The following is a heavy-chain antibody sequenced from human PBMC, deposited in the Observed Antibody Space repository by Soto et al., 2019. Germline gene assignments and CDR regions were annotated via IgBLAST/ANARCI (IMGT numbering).Heavy chain of an antibody. J-gene: IGHJ3*02. Sequence: GGSLRLSCAASGFTFSSYAMHWVRQAPGKGLEWVAVISYDGSNKYYADSVKGRFTISRDNSKNTLYLQMNSLRAEDTAVYYCARDSAVAGAFDIWGQGTMVTVSS. CDR1: GFTFSSYA. CDR3: ARDSAVAGAFDI. D-gene: IGHD6-19*01. V-gene: IGHV3-30-3*01. CDR2: ISYDGSNK.